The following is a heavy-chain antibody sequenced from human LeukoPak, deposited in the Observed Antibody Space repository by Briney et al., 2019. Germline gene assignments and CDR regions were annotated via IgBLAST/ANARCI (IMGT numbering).Heavy chain of an antibody. J-gene: IGHJ5*02. CDR2: ISYDGSNK. D-gene: IGHD4-17*01. CDR1: GFTFSSYA. V-gene: IGHV3-30-3*01. Sequence: GGSLRLSCAAPGFTFSSYAMHWVRQAPGKGLEWVAVISYDGSNKYYADSVKGRFTISRDNSKNTLYLQMNSLRAEDTAVYYCARAAWGLRPGGFDPWGQGTLVTVSS. CDR3: ARAAWGLRPGGFDP.